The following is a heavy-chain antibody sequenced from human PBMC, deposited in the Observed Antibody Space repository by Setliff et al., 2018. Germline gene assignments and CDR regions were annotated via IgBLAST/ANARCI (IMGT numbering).Heavy chain of an antibody. Sequence: SGPTLVNPTQTLTLTCTYSGFSFGISGMRLSWIRQAPGKALEWLARVDWDDDEFYSTSLATRLTISKDTFKNQVILTMTNMDPADTATYFCARDSREYYFGYWGQGILVTVSS. D-gene: IGHD3-22*01. CDR1: GFSFGISGMR. CDR3: ARDSREYYFGY. V-gene: IGHV2-70*04. J-gene: IGHJ4*02. CDR2: VDWDDDE.